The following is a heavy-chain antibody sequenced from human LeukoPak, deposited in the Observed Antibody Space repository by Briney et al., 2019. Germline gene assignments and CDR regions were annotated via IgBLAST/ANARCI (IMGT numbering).Heavy chain of an antibody. CDR2: IIGSGDTT. CDR1: GFTFRNYA. D-gene: IGHD3-16*01. V-gene: IGHV3-23*01. J-gene: IGHJ4*02. CDR3: AKVTGGDMITYGGLDY. Sequence: PGGSLRLSCAASGFTFRNYAMSWVRQAPGKGLEWVSAIIGSGDTTYYADSVKGRLTISRDNSKNTLYLQMHSLRAEDTAMYYCAKVTGGDMITYGGLDYWGQGTLVTVSS.